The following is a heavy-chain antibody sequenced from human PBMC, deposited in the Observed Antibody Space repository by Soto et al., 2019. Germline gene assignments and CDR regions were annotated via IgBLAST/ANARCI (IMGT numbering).Heavy chain of an antibody. CDR1: GGSISSGDYY. Sequence: QVQLQESGPGLVKPSQTLSLTCTVSGGSISSGDYYWSWIRQPPGKGLEWIGYIYYSGSTYYNPSLKSRVTIXXDXSXXPFSLKLSSVTAADTAVYYCARGAYNWNDYGYFDLWGRGTLVTVSS. J-gene: IGHJ2*01. CDR2: IYYSGST. D-gene: IGHD1-20*01. V-gene: IGHV4-30-4*01. CDR3: ARGAYNWNDYGYFDL.